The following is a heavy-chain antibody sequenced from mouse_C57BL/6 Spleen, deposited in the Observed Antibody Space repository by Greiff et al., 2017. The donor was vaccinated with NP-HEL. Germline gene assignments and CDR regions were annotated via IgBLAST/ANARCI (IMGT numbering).Heavy chain of an antibody. D-gene: IGHD2-2*01. CDR1: GYTFTDYY. J-gene: IGHJ2*01. CDR3: ARRIYGYDYFDY. CDR2: INPYNGGT. Sequence: VQLKESGPVLVKPGASVKMSCKASGYTFTDYYMNWVKQSHGKSLEWIGVINPYNGGTSYNQKFKGKATLTVDKSSSTAYMELNSLTSEDSAVYYCARRIYGYDYFDYWGQGTTLTVSS. V-gene: IGHV1-19*01.